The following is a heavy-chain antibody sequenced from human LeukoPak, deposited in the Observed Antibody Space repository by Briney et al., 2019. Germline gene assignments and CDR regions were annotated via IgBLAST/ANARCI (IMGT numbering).Heavy chain of an antibody. V-gene: IGHV3-74*01. CDR2: ISSDGSST. J-gene: IGHJ4*02. CDR3: ARVSGNWNDGYFDY. Sequence: PGGSLRLSCAASGFTFSSYWMHWVRQAPGKGLVWVSGISSDGSSTTYADSVKGRFTISRDNAKNSLYLQMNSLRAEDTALYYCARVSGNWNDGYFDYWGQGTLVTVSS. D-gene: IGHD1-20*01. CDR1: GFTFSSYW.